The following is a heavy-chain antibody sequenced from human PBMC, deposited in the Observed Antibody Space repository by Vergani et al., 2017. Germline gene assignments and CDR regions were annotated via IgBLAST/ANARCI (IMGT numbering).Heavy chain of an antibody. V-gene: IGHV3-33*01. CDR3: ARDLRLLYNRFDP. J-gene: IGHJ5*02. CDR1: GFTFNQYS. CDR2: TWYDGNNK. D-gene: IGHD1-14*01. Sequence: QLQLVESGGGVVQPGRSLRLSCAASGFTFNQYSMHWVRQAPGKGLEWVAVTWYDGNNKQYADSVKGRFTISRDNSKSTMYLQMNSLRDEDTGVYYCARDLRLLYNRFDPWGQGTLVTVSS.